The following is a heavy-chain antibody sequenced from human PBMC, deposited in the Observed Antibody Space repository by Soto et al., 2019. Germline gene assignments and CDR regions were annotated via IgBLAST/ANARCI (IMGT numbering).Heavy chain of an antibody. V-gene: IGHV3-30-3*01. CDR1: EFTFSTYP. J-gene: IGHJ4*02. Sequence: QVLLVESGGGVVQPGRSLRLSCAASEFTFSTYPMHWVRQAPGKGLEWVAVISYDGTNTYYADSVKGRFTISRDNSKNTLSLQINSLRGDDTAVYYCARGASDFWNAYPEIHFFDYCGQGAPVFVSS. CDR3: ARGASDFWNAYPEIHFFDY. D-gene: IGHD3-3*01. CDR2: ISYDGTNT.